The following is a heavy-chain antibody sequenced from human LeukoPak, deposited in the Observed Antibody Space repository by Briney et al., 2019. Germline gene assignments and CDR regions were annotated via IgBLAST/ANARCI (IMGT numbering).Heavy chain of an antibody. CDR3: ARGGYSGYDGFFDY. V-gene: IGHV4-4*09. J-gene: IGHJ4*02. CDR2: ISTSGST. D-gene: IGHD5-12*01. Sequence: PSETLSLTRTVSGGSISSYYWSCSRQTPRKGLEWSGYISTSGSTYYNPSLKSRVTISVDRSKNQFSLKLSSVTAADPAVYYCARGGYSGYDGFFDYWGQGTLVTVSS. CDR1: GGSISSYY.